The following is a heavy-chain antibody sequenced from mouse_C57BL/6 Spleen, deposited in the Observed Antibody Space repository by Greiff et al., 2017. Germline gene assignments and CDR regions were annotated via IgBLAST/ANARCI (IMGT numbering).Heavy chain of an antibody. V-gene: IGHV1-59*01. CDR2: IDPSDSYT. CDR3: ARPAQAFWFAY. CDR1: GYTFTSYW. Sequence: QVQLQQPGAELVRPGTSVKLSCKASGYTFTSYWMHWVKQRPGQGLEWIGVIDPSDSYTNYNQKFKGKATLTVVTSSSTAYMQLGCLTSEDSAVYYCARPAQAFWFAYWGQGTLVTVSA. J-gene: IGHJ3*01. D-gene: IGHD3-2*02.